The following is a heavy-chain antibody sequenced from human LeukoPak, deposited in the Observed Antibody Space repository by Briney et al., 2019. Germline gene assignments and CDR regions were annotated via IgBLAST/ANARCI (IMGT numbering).Heavy chain of an antibody. CDR1: GYSFTSYW. J-gene: IGHJ3*02. CDR3: ARYSSSFHDAFDI. CDR2: IYPGDSDT. V-gene: IGHV5-51*01. D-gene: IGHD6-13*01. Sequence: GESLKISCKGSGYSFTSYWIGWVRQMPGKGLEWMGIIYPGDSDTRYSPSFQGQVTISADKSISTAYLRWSSLKASDTAMYYCARYSSSFHDAFDIWGQGTMVTVSS.